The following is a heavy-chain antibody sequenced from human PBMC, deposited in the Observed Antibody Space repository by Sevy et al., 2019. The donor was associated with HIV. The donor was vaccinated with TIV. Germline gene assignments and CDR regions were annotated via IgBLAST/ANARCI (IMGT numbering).Heavy chain of an antibody. J-gene: IGHJ4*02. CDR3: ARRYFDL. Sequence: GGSLRLSCDASGFTFDMYWMQWVRQAPGKGLEWVANIRQDGNEIYYAASVRGRFTISRDNAKGSLYLQMNNLRVDDTATYYCARRYFDLWGQGTLVTVSS. V-gene: IGHV3-7*03. CDR1: GFTFDMYW. CDR2: IRQDGNEI.